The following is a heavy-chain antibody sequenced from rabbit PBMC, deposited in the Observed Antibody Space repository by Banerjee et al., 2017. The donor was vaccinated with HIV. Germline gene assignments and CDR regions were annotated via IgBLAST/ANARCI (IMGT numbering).Heavy chain of an antibody. CDR2: IYTGDGST. J-gene: IGHJ4*01. CDR1: GFSFSSSYY. CDR3: ARGLFNFHDENL. V-gene: IGHV1S40*01. D-gene: IGHD2-1*01. Sequence: QSLQESGGDLVKPGASLTLTCTASGFSFSSSYYMCWVRQAPGKGLEWIACIYTGDGSTYYASWAKGRFTISKTSSTTVTLQMTSLTAADTATYFCARGLFNFHDENLWGPGTLVTVS.